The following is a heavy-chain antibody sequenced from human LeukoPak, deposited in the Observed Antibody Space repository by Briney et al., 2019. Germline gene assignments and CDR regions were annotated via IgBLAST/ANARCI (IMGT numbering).Heavy chain of an antibody. V-gene: IGHV4-30-4*01. CDR1: GGSISSGDYY. CDR2: IYYSGST. J-gene: IGHJ5*02. CDR3: ARGEWAYGPNWFDP. Sequence: PSETLSLTCTVSGGSISSGDYYWSWIRQPPGKGLEWIGYIYYSGSTYYNPSLKSRVTISVDTSKSQFSLKLSSVTAADTAVYYCARGEWAYGPNWFDPWGQGTLVTVSS. D-gene: IGHD1-26*01.